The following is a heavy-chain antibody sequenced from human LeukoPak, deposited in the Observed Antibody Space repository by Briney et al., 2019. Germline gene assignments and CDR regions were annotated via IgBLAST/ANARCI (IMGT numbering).Heavy chain of an antibody. D-gene: IGHD3-22*01. V-gene: IGHV1-18*01. J-gene: IGHJ6*02. CDR3: ARDIRAYYYDSSGYYYYYGMDV. CDR1: GYTFTSYG. CDR2: ISAYNGNT. Sequence: GASVKVSCKASGYTFTSYGISWVRQAPGQGLEWMGWISAYNGNTNYAQKLQGRVTMTTDTSTSTAYMELRSLRSDDTAVYYCARDIRAYYYDSSGYYYYYGMDVWGQGTTVTVSS.